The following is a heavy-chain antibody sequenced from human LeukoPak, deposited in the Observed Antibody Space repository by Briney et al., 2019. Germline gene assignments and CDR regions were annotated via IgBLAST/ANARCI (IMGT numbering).Heavy chain of an antibody. CDR3: ALAPHPYYDSSGYYYGGSY. V-gene: IGHV3-30*03. Sequence: PGGSLRLSCAASGFTFSSYGMHWVRQAPGKGLEWVAVISYDGSNKYYADSVKGRFTISRDNSKNTLYLQMNSLRAEDTAVYYRALAPHPYYDSSGYYYGGSYWGQGTLVTVSS. CDR1: GFTFSSYG. D-gene: IGHD3-22*01. CDR2: ISYDGSNK. J-gene: IGHJ4*02.